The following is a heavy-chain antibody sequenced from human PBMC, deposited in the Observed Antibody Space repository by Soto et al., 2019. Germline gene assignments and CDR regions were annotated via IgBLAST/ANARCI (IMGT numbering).Heavy chain of an antibody. CDR2: IIPILGIA. D-gene: IGHD4-17*01. CDR1: GGTFSSYT. J-gene: IGHJ4*02. CDR3: AREWDYYDYGGNSEKYYFDY. Sequence: GASVKVSCKASGGTFSSYTISWVRQAPGQGLEWMGRIIPILGIANYAQKFQGRVTITADKSTSTAYMELSSLRSEDTAVYYCAREWDYYDYGGNSEKYYFDYWGQGTLVTVSS. V-gene: IGHV1-69*04.